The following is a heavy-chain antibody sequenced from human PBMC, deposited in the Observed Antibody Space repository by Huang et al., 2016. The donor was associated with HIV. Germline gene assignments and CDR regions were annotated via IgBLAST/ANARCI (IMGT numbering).Heavy chain of an antibody. Sequence: EEHLVESGGGLVQPGGSLRLSCEASGFKISNYWMQWGRQAPGKGLMWVLRIKIDGRTTDYADSVKGRFTISRDNAKNTLYLQMSSLTAEDTAIYYCARAGGFEIWGQGTVVTVSS. D-gene: IGHD2-15*01. CDR2: IKIDGRTT. V-gene: IGHV3-74*01. J-gene: IGHJ3*02. CDR3: ARAGGFEI. CDR1: GFKISNYW.